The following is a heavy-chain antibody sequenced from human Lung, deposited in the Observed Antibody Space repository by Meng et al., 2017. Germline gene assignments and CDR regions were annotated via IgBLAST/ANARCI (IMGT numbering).Heavy chain of an antibody. CDR3: AKYSYGVGDYLDY. J-gene: IGHJ4*02. CDR1: GFSFSSYA. CDR2: LSGGGFTT. Sequence: GESLKISCAASGFSFSSYAMSWVRHAPGKGLEWVSALSGGGFTTYYADSVKGRFAISRHNSKNTLYLQMNSLRAEDTALYYCAKYSYGVGDYLDYWGQGALVTVSS. V-gene: IGHV3-23*01. D-gene: IGHD5-18*01.